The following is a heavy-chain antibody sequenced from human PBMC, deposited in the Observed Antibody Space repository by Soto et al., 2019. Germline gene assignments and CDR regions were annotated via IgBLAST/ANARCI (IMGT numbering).Heavy chain of an antibody. J-gene: IGHJ4*02. CDR2: IIPIFGTA. CDR1: GGTFSSYA. D-gene: IGHD6-13*01. CDR3: ARGDAESGYSSSWYSSPFDY. V-gene: IGHV1-69*13. Sequence: SVKVSCKASGGTFSSYAISWVRQAPGQGLEWMGGIIPIFGTANYAQKFQGRVTITADESTSTAYMELSSLRSEDTAVYYCARGDAESGYSSSWYSSPFDYWGQGTLVTVSS.